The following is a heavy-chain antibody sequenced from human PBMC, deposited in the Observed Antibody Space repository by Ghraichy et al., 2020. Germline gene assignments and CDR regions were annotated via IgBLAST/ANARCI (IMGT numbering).Heavy chain of an antibody. D-gene: IGHD3-16*01. CDR1: GFTFSSYW. CDR3: ARAPYVYYYYMDV. CDR2: IKQDGSEK. V-gene: IGHV3-7*01. J-gene: IGHJ6*03. Sequence: GGSLRLSCAASGFTFSSYWMSWVRQAPGKGLEWVANIKQDGSEKYYVDSVKGRFTISRDNAKNSLYLQMNSLRAEDTAVYYCARAPYVYYYYMDVWGKGTTVTVSS.